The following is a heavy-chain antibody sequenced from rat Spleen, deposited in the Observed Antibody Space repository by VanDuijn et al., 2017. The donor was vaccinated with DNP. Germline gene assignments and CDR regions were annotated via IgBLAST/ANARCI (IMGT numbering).Heavy chain of an antibody. D-gene: IGHD1-7*01. J-gene: IGHJ2*01. CDR3: ARWTRYFDY. V-gene: IGHV3-1*01. Sequence: EVQLQESGSGLVKPSQSLSLTCSVTGYSITTNYWGWIRQFPGNKVEYIGHIRYSGRTNYNPSLKSRISITRDTSRNHFFLHLNSVTTEDTATYYCARWTRYFDYWGQGVMVTVSS. CDR1: GYSITTNY. CDR2: IRYSGRT.